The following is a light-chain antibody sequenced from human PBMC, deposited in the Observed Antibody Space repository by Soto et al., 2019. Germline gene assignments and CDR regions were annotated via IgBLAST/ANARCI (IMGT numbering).Light chain of an antibody. CDR3: QQYNNWPPRRT. CDR2: DAS. CDR1: QSVSSSY. V-gene: IGKV3D-15*01. J-gene: IGKJ1*01. Sequence: EIVLKQSPGTLSLSPGERATLSCRASQSVSSSYLAWYQQKPGQAPRLLIYDASTRATGIPARFSGSGSGTDFTLTISSLQSEDFAVYYCQQYNNWPPRRTFGQGTKVDIK.